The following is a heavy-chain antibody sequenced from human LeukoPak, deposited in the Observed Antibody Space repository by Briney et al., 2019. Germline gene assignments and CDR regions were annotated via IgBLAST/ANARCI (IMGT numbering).Heavy chain of an antibody. CDR2: TYYRSKWYN. CDR1: GXSVSSNNAA. CDR3: ARGGGYSFDF. V-gene: IGHV6-1*01. Sequence: SQTLSLTCAISGXSVSSNNAAWNWIRQSPSRGHEWLGRTYYRSKWYNDYAVSLTSRITVNPDTSRNQFSLQLTSVTPEDTAVYFCARGGGYSFDFWGQGTLVTVSS. J-gene: IGHJ4*02. D-gene: IGHD1-26*01.